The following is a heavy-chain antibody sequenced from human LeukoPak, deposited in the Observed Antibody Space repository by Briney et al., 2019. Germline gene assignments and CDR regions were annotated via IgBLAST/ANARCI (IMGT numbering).Heavy chain of an antibody. J-gene: IGHJ4*02. CDR3: AKRDYGDYQGPWDY. V-gene: IGHV3-23*01. CDR1: GFTFSGYA. D-gene: IGHD4-17*01. CDR2: ISGSGGST. Sequence: GGSLRLSCAASGFTFSGYAMNWVRQAPGKGLEWVSAISGSGGSTYYADSVKGRFTISRDNSKNTLYLQMNSLRAEDTAVYYCAKRDYGDYQGPWDYWGQGTLVTVSS.